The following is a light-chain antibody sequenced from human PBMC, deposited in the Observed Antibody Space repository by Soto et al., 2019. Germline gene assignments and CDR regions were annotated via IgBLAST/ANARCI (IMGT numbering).Light chain of an antibody. CDR3: MQPLQSWT. CDR2: LGS. Sequence: DIVMTQSPLFLPVTPGEASSISCRSSQSPLHSNGYNYLDWYLQKPGQSPQLLIYLGSNRASGVPDRFSGSGSGTDFTLKISRVEAEDVGVYYCMQPLQSWTFGQGTKVDIK. J-gene: IGKJ1*01. V-gene: IGKV2-28*01. CDR1: QSPLHSNGYNY.